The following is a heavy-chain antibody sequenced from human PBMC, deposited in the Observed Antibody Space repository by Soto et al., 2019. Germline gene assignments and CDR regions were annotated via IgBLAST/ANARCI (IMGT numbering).Heavy chain of an antibody. CDR2: ISGSGGST. J-gene: IGHJ4*02. V-gene: IGHV3-23*01. CDR1: GFTFSSYA. D-gene: IGHD2-2*01. CDR3: AKPRRGYCSSTSCYALDY. Sequence: GGSLRLSCAASGFTFSSYAMSWVRQAPGKGLEWVSAISGSGGSTYYADSVKGRFTIFRDNSKNTLYLQMNSLRAEDTAVYYCAKPRRGYCSSTSCYALDYWGQGTLVTVSS.